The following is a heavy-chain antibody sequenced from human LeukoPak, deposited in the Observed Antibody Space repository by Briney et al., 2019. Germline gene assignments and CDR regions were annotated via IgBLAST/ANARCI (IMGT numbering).Heavy chain of an antibody. CDR3: ARSIAGATLFDY. CDR1: GGSISSGDYY. D-gene: IGHD1-26*01. CDR2: IYYSGST. J-gene: IGHJ4*02. Sequence: SETLSLTCTVSGGSISSGDYYWSWIRQPPGKGLEWIGYIYYSGSTYYNPSLKSRVTISVDTSKNQFSLKLSSVTAADTAVYYCARSIAGATLFDYWGRGTLVTVSS. V-gene: IGHV4-30-4*01.